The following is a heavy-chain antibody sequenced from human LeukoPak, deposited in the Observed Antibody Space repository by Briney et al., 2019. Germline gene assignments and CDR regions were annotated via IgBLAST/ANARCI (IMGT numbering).Heavy chain of an antibody. V-gene: IGHV3-15*01. CDR3: TTDPPRYFN. J-gene: IGHJ4*02. CDR1: GFSFTNAW. D-gene: IGHD2/OR15-2a*01. CDR2: IKSKTNGGAA. Sequence: KPGESLRLSCAASGFSFTNAWMSWVRQAPGKGLEWVGRIKSKTNGGAADYAAPVKGRFTISRDDSRNTLYLQINGLKTEDTAVYYCTTDPPRYFNWGQGTLVTVSS.